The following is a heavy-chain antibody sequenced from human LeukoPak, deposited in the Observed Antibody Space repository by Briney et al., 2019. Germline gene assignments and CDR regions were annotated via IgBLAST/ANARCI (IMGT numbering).Heavy chain of an antibody. J-gene: IGHJ4*02. D-gene: IGHD3-16*01. Sequence: SETLSLTCTVSGGSISSGSYYWSWIRQPAGKGLEWIGRIYTSGSTNYNPSLKSRVTISVDTSKNQFSLKLSSVTAADTAVYYCARGGELLWYFDYWGQGTLVTVSS. V-gene: IGHV4-61*02. CDR2: IYTSGST. CDR1: GGSISSGSYY. CDR3: ARGGELLWYFDY.